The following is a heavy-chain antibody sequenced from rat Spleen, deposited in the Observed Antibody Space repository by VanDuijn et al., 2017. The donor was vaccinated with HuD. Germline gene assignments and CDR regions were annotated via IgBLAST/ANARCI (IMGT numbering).Heavy chain of an antibody. J-gene: IGHJ1*01. Sequence: EVQLVESGGGLVHPGRSLKLSCAASGFTFSDFDMAWVRQAPTKGLEWVATISSSGGSTYYRDSVKGRFTISRDNAESTLYLQMNSLRSEDTATYYCTREETLYWYFDFWGPGTMVTVSS. CDR3: TREETLYWYFDF. CDR1: GFTFSDFD. D-gene: IGHD1-11*01. V-gene: IGHV5S23*01. CDR2: ISSSGGST.